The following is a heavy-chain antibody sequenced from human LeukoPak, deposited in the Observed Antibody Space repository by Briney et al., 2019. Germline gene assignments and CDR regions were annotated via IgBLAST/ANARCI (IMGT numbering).Heavy chain of an antibody. V-gene: IGHV3-43*02. J-gene: IGHJ4*02. CDR3: AKDRLRRIVVVTAMNY. D-gene: IGHD2-21*02. CDR2: ISGDGGST. Sequence: PGGSLRLSCAASGFTFYDYAIHWVRQAPGKGLEWVSLISGDGGSTYYADSAKGGFTISRDKSKNSLYMQMNSLRTEDTALYYCAKDRLRRIVVVTAMNYWGQGTLVTVSS. CDR1: GFTFYDYA.